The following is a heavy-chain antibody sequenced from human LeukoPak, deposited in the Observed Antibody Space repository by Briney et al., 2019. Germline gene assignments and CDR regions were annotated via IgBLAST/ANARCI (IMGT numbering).Heavy chain of an antibody. J-gene: IGHJ4*02. D-gene: IGHD3-22*01. CDR1: GGSFSGYY. CDR3: ARGDDSSGLYYFDY. Sequence: SETLSLTCAVYGGSFSGYYWSWIRQPPGKGLEWTGEINHSGSTNYNPSLKSRVTISVDTSKNQFSLKLSSVTAADTAVYYCARGDDSSGLYYFDYWGQGTLVTVSS. CDR2: INHSGST. V-gene: IGHV4-34*01.